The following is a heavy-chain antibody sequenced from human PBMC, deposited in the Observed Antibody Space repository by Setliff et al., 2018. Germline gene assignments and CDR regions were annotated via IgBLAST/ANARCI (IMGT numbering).Heavy chain of an antibody. Sequence: SVKVSCKASGDSFNNYAISWVRQAPGQGLEWMGGIIPMLGTPAYAQKFQDRVTITTDESTSTAYMELDGLRSEDTAVYYCARSPAVLGIVYLDPWGQGTLVTVS. D-gene: IGHD2-15*01. J-gene: IGHJ5*02. V-gene: IGHV1-69*05. CDR1: GDSFNNYA. CDR2: IIPMLGTP. CDR3: ARSPAVLGIVYLDP.